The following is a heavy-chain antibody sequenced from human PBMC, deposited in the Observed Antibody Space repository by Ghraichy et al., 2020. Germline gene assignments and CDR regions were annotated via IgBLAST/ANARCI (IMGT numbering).Heavy chain of an antibody. D-gene: IGHD3-22*01. Sequence: GGSLRLSCAASGFTFSSYAMSWVRQAPGKGLEWVSAISGSGGSTYYADSVKGRFTISRDNSKNTLYLQMNSLRAEDTAVYYCAKVDYYDSSGYYAGDYFDYWGQGTLVTVSS. V-gene: IGHV3-23*01. J-gene: IGHJ4*02. CDR3: AKVDYYDSSGYYAGDYFDY. CDR2: ISGSGGST. CDR1: GFTFSSYA.